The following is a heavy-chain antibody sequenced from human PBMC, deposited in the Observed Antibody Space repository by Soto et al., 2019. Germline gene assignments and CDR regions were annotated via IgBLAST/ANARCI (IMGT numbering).Heavy chain of an antibody. D-gene: IGHD4-17*01. V-gene: IGHV1-3*01. Sequence: QVQLVKSGAEVKKPGASVKVSCKASGYTFTSYAMHWVRQAPGHRLEWMGWINAGNGNTKYSQKFQGRVTITRDTSASTAYMELSSLRSEDTAVYYCARDFSDYGDLYLDYWGQGTLVTVSS. CDR3: ARDFSDYGDLYLDY. CDR1: GYTFTSYA. J-gene: IGHJ4*02. CDR2: INAGNGNT.